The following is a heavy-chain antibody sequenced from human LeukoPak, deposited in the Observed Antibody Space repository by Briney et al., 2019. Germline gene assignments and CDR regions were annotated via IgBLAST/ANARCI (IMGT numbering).Heavy chain of an antibody. Sequence: SETLSLTCTVSGGSISSDGFYWSWIRQPPGKGLEWIGYIYHSGTTYYNPSLQSRVTISVDRSRNQFSLRLNSVTAADTAVYYCARDAVVMGVLDPWGQGTLVTVSS. V-gene: IGHV4-30-2*01. J-gene: IGHJ5*02. CDR2: IYHSGTT. D-gene: IGHD4-23*01. CDR1: GGSISSDGFY. CDR3: ARDAVVMGVLDP.